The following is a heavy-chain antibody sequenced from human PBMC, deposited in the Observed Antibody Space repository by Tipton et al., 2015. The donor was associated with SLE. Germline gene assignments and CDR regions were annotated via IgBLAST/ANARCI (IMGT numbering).Heavy chain of an antibody. Sequence: TLSLTCAVYGGSFSGYYWSWIRQPPGKGLGWVGESNPSGSNNYNPSLKSRVTIYVDTSKNQLSLKLTSVTAADTSVYYCARGAKERITLVRVRPYYFDYWGQGSLVTVSS. CDR1: GGSFSGYY. V-gene: IGHV4-34*01. CDR3: ARGAKERITLVRVRPYYFDY. D-gene: IGHD3-10*01. CDR2: SNPSGSN. J-gene: IGHJ4*01.